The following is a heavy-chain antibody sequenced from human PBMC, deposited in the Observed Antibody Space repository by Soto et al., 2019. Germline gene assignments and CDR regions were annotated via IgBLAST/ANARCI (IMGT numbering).Heavy chain of an antibody. Sequence: PSETLSLTCTVSGGSISSGDYYWSWIRQPPGKGLEWIGYIYYSGSTYYNPSLKSRVTISVDTSKNQFSLKLSSVTAADTAVYSCARDRGYYDSSGPIWGQGTMVTVSS. CDR2: IYYSGST. D-gene: IGHD3-22*01. CDR3: ARDRGYYDSSGPI. V-gene: IGHV4-30-4*01. J-gene: IGHJ3*02. CDR1: GGSISSGDYY.